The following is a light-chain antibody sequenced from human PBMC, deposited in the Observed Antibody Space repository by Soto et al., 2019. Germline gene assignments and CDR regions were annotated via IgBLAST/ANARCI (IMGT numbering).Light chain of an antibody. J-gene: IGKJ5*01. CDR3: QQYYTTPGT. CDR1: QSVLYSSNNKNY. Sequence: DIVMTQSPDSLAVSLGGRAAINCKSSQSVLYSSNNKNYFAWYQQKPGQPPKLLIYWASTRESGVPDRFSGSGSGTDFTLTISSLQAEDVAVYYCQQYYTTPGTFGQGTRLEIK. V-gene: IGKV4-1*01. CDR2: WAS.